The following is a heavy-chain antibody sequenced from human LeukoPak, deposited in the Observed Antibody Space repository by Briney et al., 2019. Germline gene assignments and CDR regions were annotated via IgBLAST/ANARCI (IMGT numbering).Heavy chain of an antibody. V-gene: IGHV3-48*01. CDR1: GFSVSSYS. J-gene: IGHJ4*02. CDR2: ISSGRSTI. CDR3: ASDCSGGSLRY. Sequence: GGSLRLSRAASGFSVSSYSMNWVRQAPGKGREWVSYISSGRSTIFYADSVKGRFTISRDNTKNSLYLQINSLRAEDTAVYYCASDCSGGSLRYWGQGTLVTVSS. D-gene: IGHD2-15*01.